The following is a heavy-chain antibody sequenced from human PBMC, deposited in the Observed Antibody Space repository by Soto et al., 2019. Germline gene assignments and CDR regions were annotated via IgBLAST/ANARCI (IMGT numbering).Heavy chain of an antibody. D-gene: IGHD6-19*01. V-gene: IGHV3-48*02. CDR2: ISASSSSI. CDR1: GFTFSIYS. J-gene: IGHJ4*02. CDR3: ARGSSGWYDY. Sequence: GWSLRLSCAASGFTFSIYSMNWVRQAPGKGLEWVSYISASSSSIYDADSVKGRFTISRDNAKNSLYLQMKSLRDEDTAVYYCARGSSGWYDYWGQGAQVTVSS.